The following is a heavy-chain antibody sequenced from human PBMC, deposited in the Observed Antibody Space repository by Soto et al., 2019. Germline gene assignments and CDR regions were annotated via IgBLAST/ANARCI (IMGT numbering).Heavy chain of an antibody. CDR2: INWNGGST. CDR3: AGVGRGYGSGSYSYYYYYMDV. Sequence: EVQLVESGGGVVRPGGSLRLSCAASGFTFDDYGMSWVRQAPGKGLEWVSGINWNGGSTGYADSVKGRFTISRDNAKNPLYLQMNSLRAEDTALYHCAGVGRGYGSGSYSYYYYYMDVWGKGTTVTVSS. D-gene: IGHD3-10*01. J-gene: IGHJ6*03. V-gene: IGHV3-20*01. CDR1: GFTFDDYG.